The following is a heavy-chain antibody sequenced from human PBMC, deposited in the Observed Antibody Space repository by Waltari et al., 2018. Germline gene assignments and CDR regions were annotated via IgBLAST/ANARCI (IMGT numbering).Heavy chain of an antibody. CDR1: SGSISSSSYY. Sequence: QLQLQESGPGLVRPSETLSLTCTVSSGSISSSSYYWAWIRQPPGKGREWIGTIYYRGNTYYNPSLKSRITISVDTSKNQFSLQLSSVTAADTAVYYCARKRFGEPGTYFDYWGQGTLVSVSS. V-gene: IGHV4-39*01. D-gene: IGHD3-10*01. J-gene: IGHJ4*02. CDR2: IYYRGNT. CDR3: ARKRFGEPGTYFDY.